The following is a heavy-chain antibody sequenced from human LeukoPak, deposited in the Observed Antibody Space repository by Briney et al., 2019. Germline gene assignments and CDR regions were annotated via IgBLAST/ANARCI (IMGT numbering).Heavy chain of an antibody. Sequence: SETLSLTCTVSGGSVSSYYLSWIRQPPGKGLEWIGYIYYSGRTNYNPSLESRVTISVDTSKNQFSLKLNSVTGADTAVYYCARVSGSEGFDIWGQGTMVTVSS. CDR3: ARVSGSEGFDI. V-gene: IGHV4-59*02. CDR1: GGSVSSYY. D-gene: IGHD3-10*01. J-gene: IGHJ3*02. CDR2: IYYSGRT.